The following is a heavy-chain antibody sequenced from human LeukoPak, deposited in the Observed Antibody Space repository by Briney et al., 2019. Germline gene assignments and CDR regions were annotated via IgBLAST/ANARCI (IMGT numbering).Heavy chain of an antibody. J-gene: IGHJ4*02. Sequence: PSETLSLTCAVYGGSFSGYYWSWIRQPPGKGLEWIGEINHSGSTNYNPSLKSRVTISVDTSKNQFSLKLSSVTAADTAVYYCARGYSGRATDWGQGTLVTVSS. D-gene: IGHD5-12*01. CDR3: ARGYSGRATD. V-gene: IGHV4-34*01. CDR1: GGSFSGYY. CDR2: INHSGST.